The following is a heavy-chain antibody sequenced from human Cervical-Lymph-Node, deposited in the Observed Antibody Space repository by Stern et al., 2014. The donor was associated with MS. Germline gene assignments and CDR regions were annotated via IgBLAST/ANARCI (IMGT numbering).Heavy chain of an antibody. CDR1: GFTFSSYG. Sequence: VQLVQSGGGVVQPGRSLRLSCAASGFTFSSYGMHWVRQAPGKGLEWVAVIWYYGSNKYYADSVKGRFTISRDNSKNTLYLQMNSLRAEDTAVYYCATRRGDWGQGTLVTVSS. CDR2: IWYYGSNK. D-gene: IGHD3-10*01. J-gene: IGHJ4*02. V-gene: IGHV3-33*01. CDR3: ATRRGD.